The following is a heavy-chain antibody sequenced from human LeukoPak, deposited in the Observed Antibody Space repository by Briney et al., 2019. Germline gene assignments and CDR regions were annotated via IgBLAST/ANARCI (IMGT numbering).Heavy chain of an antibody. D-gene: IGHD4-11*01. CDR2: ISYDGSNK. CDR1: GFTFSSYA. Sequence: GGSLRLSCAASGFTFSSYAMHWVRQAPGKGLEWVAVISYDGSNKYYADSVKGRFTISRDNSKNTLYLQMNRLRAEDTAVYYCARVRTVLSTSNAFDHWGQGTLVTVSS. CDR3: ARVRTVLSTSNAFDH. J-gene: IGHJ4*02. V-gene: IGHV3-30*04.